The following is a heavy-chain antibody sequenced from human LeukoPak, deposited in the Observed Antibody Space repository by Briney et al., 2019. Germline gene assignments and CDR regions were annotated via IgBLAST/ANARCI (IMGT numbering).Heavy chain of an antibody. J-gene: IGHJ4*02. Sequence: GKXXXXVXAISGSGGRTYYADAVKGRFTISRDNAKNTLYLQMNSLRAEDTAVYYCAKDIGRAVAGLFDYWGQGTLVTVSS. CDR3: AKDIGRAVAGLFDY. V-gene: IGHV3-23*01. CDR2: ISGSGGRT. D-gene: IGHD6-19*01.